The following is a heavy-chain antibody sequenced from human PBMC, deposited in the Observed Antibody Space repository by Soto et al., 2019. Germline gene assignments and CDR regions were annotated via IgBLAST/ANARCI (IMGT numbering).Heavy chain of an antibody. CDR1: GFTLNNAW. CDR2: IKSKTGGGTT. J-gene: IGHJ6*02. CDR3: TTEPVILRFLEWDHNGMDV. V-gene: IGHV3-15*07. D-gene: IGHD3-3*01. Sequence: EVQLVESGGGLVKPGGSLTLSCAASGFTLNNAWMNWVRQAPGKGLEWVGRIKSKTGGGTTDYAAPVRGRFTISRDDSKYTRYLQMNSLKTEDTGVYYCTTEPVILRFLEWDHNGMDVWGQGTTVTVSS.